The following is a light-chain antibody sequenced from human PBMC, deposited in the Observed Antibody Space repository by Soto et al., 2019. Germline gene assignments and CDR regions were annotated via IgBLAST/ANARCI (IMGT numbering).Light chain of an antibody. CDR2: EVS. J-gene: IGLJ2*01. CDR3: RSYTSSRTPVV. CDR1: SSDVGSYNR. Sequence: QSALTQPPSVSGSPGQSVTISCTGTSSDVGSYNRVSWYQQPPGTAPKLMIYEVSNRPSGVPDRFSGSKSGNTASLTISGLKDEDEADYYCRSYTSSRTPVVFGGGTKVTVL. V-gene: IGLV2-18*02.